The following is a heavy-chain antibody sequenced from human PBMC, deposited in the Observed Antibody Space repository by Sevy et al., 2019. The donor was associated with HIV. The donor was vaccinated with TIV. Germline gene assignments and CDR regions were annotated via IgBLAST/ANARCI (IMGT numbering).Heavy chain of an antibody. V-gene: IGHV3-21*01. CDR1: AFTLSRYS. J-gene: IGHJ4*02. Sequence: GGSLRLSCAASAFTLSRYSMNWVRQAPGKGLEWVSSISSSSNYIYYADSVKGRFNISRDNAKNSLYLQMTSLRAEDTAVYYCAREDYYVSGSYFFDSWGQGTLVTVSS. D-gene: IGHD3-22*01. CDR2: ISSSSNYI. CDR3: AREDYYVSGSYFFDS.